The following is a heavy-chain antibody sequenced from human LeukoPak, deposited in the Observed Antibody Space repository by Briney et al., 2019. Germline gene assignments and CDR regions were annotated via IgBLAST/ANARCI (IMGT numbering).Heavy chain of an antibody. Sequence: PSETLSHTRTVSGGSLRDSAYYWGWIRQPPGKGLDWIASIYYSGVTYFHPSLGSRASIVLDTSNNRFSLELTSVTAADTAVYYCVRHGGTSSLISYSWFDPWGQGILVTVAS. J-gene: IGHJ5*02. CDR1: GGSLRDSAYY. D-gene: IGHD2-2*01. CDR3: VRHGGTSSLISYSWFDP. V-gene: IGHV4-39*01. CDR2: IYYSGVT.